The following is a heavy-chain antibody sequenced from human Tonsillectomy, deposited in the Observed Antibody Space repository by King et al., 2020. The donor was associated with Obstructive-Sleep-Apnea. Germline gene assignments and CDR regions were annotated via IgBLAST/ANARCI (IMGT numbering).Heavy chain of an antibody. J-gene: IGHJ4*02. CDR1: GFTFSSYV. V-gene: IGHV3-30*04. D-gene: IGHD6-6*01. Sequence: VQLVESGGGVVQPGRSLRLSCAASGFTFSSYVMHWVRQAPGKGLEWVALISSDGTNKYYSESVKGRFTISRDNSKNTLYLQMNSLRAEDTAVYYCARDQSAIAARYFDYWGQGTLVTVSS. CDR2: ISSDGTNK. CDR3: ARDQSAIAARYFDY.